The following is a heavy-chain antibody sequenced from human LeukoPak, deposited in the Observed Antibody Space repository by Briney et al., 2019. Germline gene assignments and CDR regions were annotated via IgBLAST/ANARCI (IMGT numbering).Heavy chain of an antibody. Sequence: ASVKVSCKVSGYTLTELSMHWVRQAPGKGLEWMGGFDPEDGETIYAQKFQGRVTMTEDTPTDTAYMELSSLRSEDTAVYYCATDPAVTHHDAFDIWGQGTMVTVSS. CDR2: FDPEDGET. D-gene: IGHD4-11*01. J-gene: IGHJ3*02. V-gene: IGHV1-24*01. CDR3: ATDPAVTHHDAFDI. CDR1: GYTLTELS.